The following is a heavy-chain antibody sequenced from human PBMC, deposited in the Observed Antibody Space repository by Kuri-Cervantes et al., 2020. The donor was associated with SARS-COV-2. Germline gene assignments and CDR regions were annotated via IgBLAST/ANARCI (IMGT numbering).Heavy chain of an antibody. D-gene: IGHD3-3*01. CDR1: GGSISSYY. J-gene: IGHJ4*02. Sequence: GSLRLSCTVSGGSISSYYWSWIRQPPGKGLEWIGYIYYSGSTNYNPSLKSRVTISVDTSKNQSSLKLSSVTAADTAVYYCARQRGGFLEWLLYYDYWGQGTLVTVSS. CDR2: IYYSGST. V-gene: IGHV4-59*08. CDR3: ARQRGGFLEWLLYYDY.